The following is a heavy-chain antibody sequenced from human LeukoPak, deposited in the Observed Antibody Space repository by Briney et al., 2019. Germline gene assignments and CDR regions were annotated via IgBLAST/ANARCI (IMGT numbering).Heavy chain of an antibody. D-gene: IGHD3-10*01. V-gene: IGHV4-59*08. CDR3: ARSYYYGSGTYYRD. Sequence: SETLSLTCTVSGGSISSYYWSWIRQPPGKGLEWIGYIYYSGSTNYNPSLKSRVTISVDKSKNQFSLKLTSVTAADTAVYYCARSYYYGSGTYYRDWGQGTLVTVSS. J-gene: IGHJ4*02. CDR2: IYYSGST. CDR1: GGSISSYY.